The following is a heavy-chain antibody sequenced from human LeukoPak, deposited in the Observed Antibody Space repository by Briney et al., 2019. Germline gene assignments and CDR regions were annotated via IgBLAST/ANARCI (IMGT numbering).Heavy chain of an antibody. J-gene: IGHJ6*02. D-gene: IGHD5-18*01. CDR1: GFTFSSYG. Sequence: GRSLRLSCAASGFTFSSYGMHWVRQAPGKGLEWVAVISYDGSNKYYADSVKGRFTISRDNSKNTLYLQMNSLRAEDTAVYYCAKESLEGSYSCGPLGVWGQGTTVTVSS. CDR2: ISYDGSNK. CDR3: AKESLEGSYSCGPLGV. V-gene: IGHV3-30*18.